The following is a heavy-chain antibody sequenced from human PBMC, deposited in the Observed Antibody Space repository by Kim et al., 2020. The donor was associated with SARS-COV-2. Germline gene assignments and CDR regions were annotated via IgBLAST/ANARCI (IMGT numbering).Heavy chain of an antibody. D-gene: IGHD3-22*01. Sequence: SLKRRVTRSVDTSKNQFSLKLSSVTAAYTAVYYCAREPRRGYDSSGYVDYWGQGTLVTVSS. J-gene: IGHJ4*02. CDR3: AREPRRGYDSSGYVDY. V-gene: IGHV4-34*13.